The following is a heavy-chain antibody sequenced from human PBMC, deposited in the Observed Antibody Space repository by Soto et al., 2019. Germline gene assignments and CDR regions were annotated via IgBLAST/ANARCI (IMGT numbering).Heavy chain of an antibody. Sequence: QVQLVQSGAEVKKPGASVKVSCKASGYTFTSYYMHWVRQAPGQGLEWMGIINPSGGSTSYAQKFQGRVTMTRDTSTSTVYMELSSLRSEDTAVHYCARDPLDYYGSGSYYILDYWGQGTLVTVSS. J-gene: IGHJ4*02. V-gene: IGHV1-46*01. D-gene: IGHD3-10*01. CDR2: INPSGGST. CDR3: ARDPLDYYGSGSYYILDY. CDR1: GYTFTSYY.